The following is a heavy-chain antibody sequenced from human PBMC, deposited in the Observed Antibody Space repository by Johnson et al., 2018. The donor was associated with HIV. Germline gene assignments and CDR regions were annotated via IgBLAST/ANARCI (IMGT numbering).Heavy chain of an antibody. Sequence: QVQLVESGGGVVQPGRSLRLSCAASGFSFSNYAMHWVRQAPGKGLEWVAVISYDGSNKYYADSVKGRFTLSRDNSQNTLYLQMNSLRAEDTAVYFCARDAPNFFDSSGVRDDAFDIWGPGTMVTVSS. CDR2: ISYDGSNK. D-gene: IGHD3-22*01. CDR1: GFSFSNYA. CDR3: ARDAPNFFDSSGVRDDAFDI. V-gene: IGHV3-30*14. J-gene: IGHJ3*02.